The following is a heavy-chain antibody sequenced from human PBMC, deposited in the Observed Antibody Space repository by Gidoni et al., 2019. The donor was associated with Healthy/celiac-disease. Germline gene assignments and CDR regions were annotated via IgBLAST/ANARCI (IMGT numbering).Heavy chain of an antibody. J-gene: IGHJ5*02. CDR2: SSGSGDRT. D-gene: IGHD4-17*01. CDR1: GFPFSHYA. Sequence: EVQLLESGGGLVQPVGSLRLSCAASGFPFSHYAMSLARQAPGKVLEWVSTSSGSGDRTYYADSVKGRITISRDNSKNTLYLQMNSLRAEDTDVYYCAKDMTTVSKGDWFDPWGQGTLVTVSS. CDR3: AKDMTTVSKGDWFDP. V-gene: IGHV3-23*01.